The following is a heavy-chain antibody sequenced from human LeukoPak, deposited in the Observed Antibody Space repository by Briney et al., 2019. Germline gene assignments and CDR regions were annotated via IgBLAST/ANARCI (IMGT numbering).Heavy chain of an antibody. J-gene: IGHJ6*02. CDR2: ISGGGGVT. D-gene: IGHD6-13*01. CDR1: GFTFTSHA. V-gene: IGHV3-23*01. CDR3: ARMQSIGTPYSGMDV. Sequence: GGSLRLSCAASGFTFTSHAMSWVRQAPGQGLEWVSTISGGGGVTYYTASVKGRFTISRDNSKNTLYVQMNSLRAEDTAVYYCARMQSIGTPYSGMDVWGQGTMVTVSS.